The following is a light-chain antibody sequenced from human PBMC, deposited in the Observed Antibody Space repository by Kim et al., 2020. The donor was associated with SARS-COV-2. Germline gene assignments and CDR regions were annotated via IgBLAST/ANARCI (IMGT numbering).Light chain of an antibody. V-gene: IGKV3-15*01. CDR1: ESVYSY. CDR3: QQYKNWPPYT. J-gene: IGKJ2*01. Sequence: EIVMTQSPATLSVSPGEGATLSCRASESVYSYLAWYQQKPGQTPRLLIYGASTRATSVPARFSGSGSGTEFTLTISSLQSEDFAVYYCQQYKNWPPYTFGQGTKLEI. CDR2: GAS.